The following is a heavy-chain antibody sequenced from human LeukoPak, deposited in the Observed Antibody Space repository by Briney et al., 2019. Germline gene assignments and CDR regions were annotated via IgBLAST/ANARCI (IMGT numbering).Heavy chain of an antibody. D-gene: IGHD3-3*01. Sequence: SETLSLTCAVHGGSFSGYYWSWIRQPPGKGLEWIGEINHSGSTNYNPSLKSRVTISVDTSKNQFSLKLSSVTAADTAVYYCARETCTTIFGVVIQTPSCYYYYMDVWGKGTTVTVSS. CDR2: INHSGST. CDR3: ARETCTTIFGVVIQTPSCYYYYMDV. J-gene: IGHJ6*03. V-gene: IGHV4-34*01. CDR1: GGSFSGYY.